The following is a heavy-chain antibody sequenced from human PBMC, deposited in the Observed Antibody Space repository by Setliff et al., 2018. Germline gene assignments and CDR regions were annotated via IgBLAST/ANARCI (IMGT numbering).Heavy chain of an antibody. V-gene: IGHV1-69*06. CDR2: IIPIFGTA. Sequence: GASVKVSCKASGGTFSSYAISWVRQAPGQGLEWMGRIIPIFGTATYAQKFQGRVTITADKSTGTAYMDLSSLRSEDSAVYYCARDRGGTAIANWFDRWGQGTLVTVSS. D-gene: IGHD2-21*01. J-gene: IGHJ5*02. CDR3: ARDRGGTAIANWFDR. CDR1: GGTFSSYA.